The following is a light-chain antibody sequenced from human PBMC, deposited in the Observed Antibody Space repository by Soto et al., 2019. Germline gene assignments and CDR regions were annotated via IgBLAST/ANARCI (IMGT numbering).Light chain of an antibody. CDR3: LQLNSYPRS. CDR2: AAS. CDR1: QGISTY. V-gene: IGKV1-9*01. J-gene: IGKJ2*01. Sequence: DIQLTQSPSFLSASVGDRVTITCPASQGISTYLAWYQQKPGKAPKLLIYAASTLQSGVPSRFSGSGSGTEFTLTISSLQPEDFATYYCLQLNSYPRSFGQGTRLEIK.